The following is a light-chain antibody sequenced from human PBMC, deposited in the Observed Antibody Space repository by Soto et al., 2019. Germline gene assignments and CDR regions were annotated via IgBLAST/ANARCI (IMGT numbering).Light chain of an antibody. V-gene: IGKV1-33*01. CDR1: QDISNS. Sequence: DIKMTQSPSSLSASVGDRVTISCQASQDISNSLNWYQQKPGKAPELLIYDAYNLETWVPSRFSGSGTGTDFTLTISSLQPEDIATYYCQHYNNLPPTFGPGTNVDIK. CDR3: QHYNNLPPT. J-gene: IGKJ3*01. CDR2: DAY.